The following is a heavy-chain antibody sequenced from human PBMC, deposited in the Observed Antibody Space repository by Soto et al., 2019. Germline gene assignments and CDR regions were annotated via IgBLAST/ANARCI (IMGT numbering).Heavy chain of an antibody. V-gene: IGHV4-31*03. CDR2: IYYTGTT. CDR1: GGSISSGGYY. D-gene: IGHD1-1*01. CDR3: ATQVVMMALRPRNDWFDP. J-gene: IGHJ5*02. Sequence: QVQLQESGPRLVNPSETLSLTCTVSGGSISSGGYYWSWLRQLPGKGLEWIGYIYYTGTTYYNPSRKSRIAVSQDTSKNQVPRKMTSVTAADTAVYYCATQVVMMALRPRNDWFDPWGQGTLVTVSS.